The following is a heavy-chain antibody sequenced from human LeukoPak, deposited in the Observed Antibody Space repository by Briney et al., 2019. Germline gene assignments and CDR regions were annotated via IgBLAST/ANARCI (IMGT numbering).Heavy chain of an antibody. CDR1: GFTFSSYG. D-gene: IGHD6-19*01. V-gene: IGHV3-30*03. CDR2: ISYDGSNK. J-gene: IGHJ4*02. Sequence: PGGSLRLSCAASGFTFSSYGMHWVRQAPGKGLEWVAVISYDGSNKYYADSVKGRFTISRDNSKNTLYLQMNSLRAEDTAVYYCASDSGWYLGYWGQGTLVTVSS. CDR3: ASDSGWYLGY.